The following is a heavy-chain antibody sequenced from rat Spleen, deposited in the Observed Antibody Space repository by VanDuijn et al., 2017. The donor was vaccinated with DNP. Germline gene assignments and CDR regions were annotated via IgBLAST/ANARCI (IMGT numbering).Heavy chain of an antibody. CDR1: GFTFSNYD. CDR2: IDNDGTST. D-gene: IGHD1-10*01. V-gene: IGHV5-7*01. CDR3: ASLNNYNWFAY. Sequence: EVQLVESGGGLVQPGRSMKLSCAASGFTFSNYDMAWVRQAPKKGLEWVAAIDNDGTSTYYRDSVKGRFTVSRDNAKNTLYLQMDSLRSEDTATYYCASLNNYNWFAYWGQGTLVTVSS. J-gene: IGHJ3*01.